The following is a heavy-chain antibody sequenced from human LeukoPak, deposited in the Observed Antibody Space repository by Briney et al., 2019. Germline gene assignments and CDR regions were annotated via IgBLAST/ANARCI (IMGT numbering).Heavy chain of an antibody. Sequence: ASAKVSCEASGYTFTSYGISWVRQAPGQGLEWMGWISAYNGNTNYAQKLQGRVTMTTDTSTSTAYMELRSLRSDDTAVYYCARSRFGEFHFDYWGQGTLVTVSS. CDR3: ARSRFGEFHFDY. D-gene: IGHD3-10*01. J-gene: IGHJ4*02. CDR1: GYTFTSYG. V-gene: IGHV1-18*04. CDR2: ISAYNGNT.